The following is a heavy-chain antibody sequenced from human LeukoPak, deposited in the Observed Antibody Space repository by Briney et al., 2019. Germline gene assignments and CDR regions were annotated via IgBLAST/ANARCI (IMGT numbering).Heavy chain of an antibody. CDR1: GYTFTGYY. Sequence: GASVTVSCKASGYTFTGYYMHWVRQAPGQGLEWMGRINPNSGGTNYAQKFQGRVTMTRDTSISTAYMELSRLRSDDTAVYYCAREGSRDGYNSAFDIWGQGTMVTVSS. CDR2: INPNSGGT. D-gene: IGHD5-24*01. CDR3: AREGSRDGYNSAFDI. V-gene: IGHV1-2*06. J-gene: IGHJ3*02.